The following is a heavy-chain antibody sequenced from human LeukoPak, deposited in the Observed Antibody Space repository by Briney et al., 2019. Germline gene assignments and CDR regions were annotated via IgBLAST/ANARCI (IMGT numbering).Heavy chain of an antibody. CDR1: GYSFTSYW. CDR2: IYPGDSDT. D-gene: IGHD5-12*01. V-gene: IGHV5-51*01. J-gene: IGHJ5*02. CDR3: ARHWEGYSGYDFQNWFDP. Sequence: GESLKISRKGSGYSFTSYWIGWVRQMPGKGLEWMGIIYPGDSDTRYSPSFQGQVTISADKSISTAYLQWSSLKASDTAMYYCARHWEGYSGYDFQNWFDPWGQGTLVTVSS.